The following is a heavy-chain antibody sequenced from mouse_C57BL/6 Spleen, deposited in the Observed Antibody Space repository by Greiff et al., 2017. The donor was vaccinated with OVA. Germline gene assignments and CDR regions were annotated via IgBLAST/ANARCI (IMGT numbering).Heavy chain of an antibody. CDR3: SNLYYGSLTDV. D-gene: IGHD1-1*01. CDR2: IHPNSGST. Sequence: QVQLQQPGAELVKPGASVKLSCKASGYTFTSYWMHWVKQRPGQGLEWIGMIHPNSGSTNYNEKFKSKATLTVDKSSSTAYMQLSSLTSEDSAVYYCSNLYYGSLTDVWGTGTTVTVSS. J-gene: IGHJ1*03. V-gene: IGHV1-64*01. CDR1: GYTFTSYW.